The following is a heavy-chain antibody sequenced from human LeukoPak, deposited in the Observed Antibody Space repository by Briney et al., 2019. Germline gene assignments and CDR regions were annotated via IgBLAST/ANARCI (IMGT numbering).Heavy chain of an antibody. CDR2: ISSSGSTI. CDR1: GFTFSSYE. J-gene: IGHJ4*02. CDR3: ARTHQSQNYYGSGSYARYFDY. V-gene: IGHV3-48*03. Sequence: GGSLRLSCAASGFTFSSYEMNWVRQAPGKGLEWVSYISSSGSTIYYADSVKGRFTISSDNAKNSLYLQMNSLRAEDTAVYYCARTHQSQNYYGSGSYARYFDYWGQGTLVTVSS. D-gene: IGHD3-10*01.